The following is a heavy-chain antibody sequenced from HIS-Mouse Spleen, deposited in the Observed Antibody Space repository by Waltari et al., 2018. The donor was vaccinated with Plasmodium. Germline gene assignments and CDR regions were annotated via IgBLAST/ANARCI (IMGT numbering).Heavy chain of an antibody. CDR3: ARGVGYSSSWYWFDP. J-gene: IGHJ5*02. CDR2: IYHSGST. D-gene: IGHD6-13*01. Sequence: QVQLQESGPGLVKPSETLSLTCTVSGYSISSGYYWGWIRQPPGKGLEWIGSIYHSGSTYYSRSLKSRVTISVDTSENQFSLKLSSVTAADTAVYYCARGVGYSSSWYWFDPWGQGTLVTVSS. CDR1: GYSISSGYY. V-gene: IGHV4-38-2*02.